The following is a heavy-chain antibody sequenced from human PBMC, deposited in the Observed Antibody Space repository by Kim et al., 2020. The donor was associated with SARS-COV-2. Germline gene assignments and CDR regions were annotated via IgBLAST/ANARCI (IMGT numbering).Heavy chain of an antibody. V-gene: IGHV3-21*01. J-gene: IGHJ4*02. CDR3: AREFYSPQKGPYGGSTTFDY. CDR1: GFTFSSYS. D-gene: IGHD2-15*01. CDR2: ISSSSSYI. Sequence: GGSLRLSCAASGFTFSSYSMNWVRQAPGKGLEWVSSISSSSSYIYYADSVKGRFTISRDNAKNSLYLQMNSLRAEDTAVYYWAREFYSPQKGPYGGSTTFDYWGQGTLVTVSS.